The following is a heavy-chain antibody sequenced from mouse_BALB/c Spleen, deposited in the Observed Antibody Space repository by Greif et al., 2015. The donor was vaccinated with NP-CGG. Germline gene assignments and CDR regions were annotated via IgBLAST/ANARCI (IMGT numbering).Heavy chain of an antibody. V-gene: IGHV5-12*02. CDR2: ISNGGGST. CDR3: ARHVGENYGNYGGLLYYVMDY. D-gene: IGHD2-1*01. Sequence: EVKLVESGGGLVQPGGSLKLSCATSGFTFSDYYMYWVRQTPEKRLEWVAYISNGGGSTYYPDTVNGRFTISRDNAKNTLYLQMSRLKSEDTAMYYCARHVGENYGNYGGLLYYVMDYWGQGTSVTVSS. J-gene: IGHJ4*01. CDR1: GFTFSDYY.